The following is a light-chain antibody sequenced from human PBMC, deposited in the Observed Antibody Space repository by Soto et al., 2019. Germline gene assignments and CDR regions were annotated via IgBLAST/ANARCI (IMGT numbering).Light chain of an antibody. J-gene: IGLJ2*01. Sequence: QSVLTQPASVSGSPGQSITISCTGTSSDIGAYDYVPWYQQHPGKAPKLMIYEVFRRPSGISDRFSGSKSGNTASLTISGLQAEDEADYYCCSYTTTSTFVFGGGTKLTVL. CDR1: SSDIGAYDY. CDR3: CSYTTTSTFV. CDR2: EVF. V-gene: IGLV2-14*03.